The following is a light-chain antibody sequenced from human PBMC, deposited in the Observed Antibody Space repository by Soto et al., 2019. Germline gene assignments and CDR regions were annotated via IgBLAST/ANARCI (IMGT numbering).Light chain of an antibody. CDR3: CSYAGSSRPPWV. J-gene: IGLJ3*02. CDR1: SSDVGSYNL. Sequence: QSALTQPASVSGSPGQSITISCTGTSSDVGSYNLVSWYQQHPGKAPKLMIYEGSKRPSGVSNRFSGSKSGNTASLTISGLQAEDEADYYCCSYAGSSRPPWVFGGGTKLTVL. V-gene: IGLV2-23*01. CDR2: EGS.